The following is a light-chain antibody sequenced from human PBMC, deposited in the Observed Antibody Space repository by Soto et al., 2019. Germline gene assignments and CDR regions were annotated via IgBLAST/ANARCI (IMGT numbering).Light chain of an antibody. CDR3: QQYGTSEII. V-gene: IGKV3-20*01. CDR2: GAS. Sequence: ESVLTQSPGTLSLSPGERATLSCGASQSVRSNYLAWYQQKPGQAPRLLIYGASTRATSIPDRFSGSGSGTDFTLTISRLETEDFAVFYCQQYGTSEIIFGQGTRLELK. J-gene: IGKJ5*01. CDR1: QSVRSNY.